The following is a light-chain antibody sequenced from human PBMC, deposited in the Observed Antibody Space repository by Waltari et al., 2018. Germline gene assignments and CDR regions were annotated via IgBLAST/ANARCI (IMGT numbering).Light chain of an antibody. V-gene: IGLV2-14*03. CDR2: DVS. J-gene: IGLJ3*02. CDR1: RSDVGDYNY. Sequence: QSALTQPASVSGSPGQSITISCSGSRSDVGDYNYVSWYQQHPGKAPKLLIYDVSKRHSRASNRFSGSKSGNTASLTLSGLQAEDEADYYCSSFTSKRTVVFGGGTKVTVL. CDR3: SSFTSKRTVV.